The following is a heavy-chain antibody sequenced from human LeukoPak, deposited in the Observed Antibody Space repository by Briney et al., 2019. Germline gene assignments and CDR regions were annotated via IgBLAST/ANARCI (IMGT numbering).Heavy chain of an antibody. CDR2: MNPNSGNT. Sequence: ASVKVSFTASGYTFTSYDINWVRQATGQGLEWMGWMNPNSGNTGYAQKFQCRVTMTRNTSITTAYMELSSLRSEDTAVYYCARGIGSTTVTTLEYYFDYWGQGTLVTVSS. V-gene: IGHV1-8*01. CDR1: GYTFTSYD. D-gene: IGHD4-17*01. CDR3: ARGIGSTTVTTLEYYFDY. J-gene: IGHJ4*02.